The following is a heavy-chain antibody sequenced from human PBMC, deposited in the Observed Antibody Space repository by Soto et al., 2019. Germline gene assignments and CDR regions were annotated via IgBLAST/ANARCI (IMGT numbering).Heavy chain of an antibody. D-gene: IGHD2-15*01. CDR3: ARGSGGSSYYYYGMDV. CDR1: GGTFSRYA. J-gene: IGHJ6*02. Sequence: SVKVSCKASGGTFSRYAINWVRQAPGQGLEWMGGIIPIFGTANYAQKFQGRVTITADESTSTAYMELSSLRSEDTAVYYCARGSGGSSYYYYGMDVWGQGTTVTVSS. V-gene: IGHV1-69*13. CDR2: IIPIFGTA.